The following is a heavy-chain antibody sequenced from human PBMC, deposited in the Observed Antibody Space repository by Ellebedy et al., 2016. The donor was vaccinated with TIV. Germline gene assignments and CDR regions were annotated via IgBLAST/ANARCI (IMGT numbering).Heavy chain of an antibody. V-gene: IGHV3-30-3*01. Sequence: GESLKISCAASGFTFSSYAMHWVRQAPGKGLEWVAVISYDGSNKYYADSVKGRFTISRDNSKNTLYLQMNSLRAEDTAVYYCARDRWSGSYSGSFDIWGQGTMVTVSS. J-gene: IGHJ3*02. CDR3: ARDRWSGSYSGSFDI. CDR2: ISYDGSNK. CDR1: GFTFSSYA. D-gene: IGHD1-26*01.